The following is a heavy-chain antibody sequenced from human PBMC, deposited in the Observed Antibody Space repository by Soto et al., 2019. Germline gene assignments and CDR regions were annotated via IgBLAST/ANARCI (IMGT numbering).Heavy chain of an antibody. CDR2: ISYDGSDK. V-gene: IGHV3-30*03. D-gene: IGHD3-10*01. J-gene: IGHJ4*02. Sequence: QVQLVESGGGVVQPGRSLRLSCAASGFPFTSYGMHWVREGPDKGLEWVAIISYDGSDKYYADSVKGRFTISRDNSKNALYLQMNCLRPEDTALYYCVGGQYYFDYRGQGTLVIVSS. CDR1: GFPFTSYG. CDR3: VGGQYYFDY.